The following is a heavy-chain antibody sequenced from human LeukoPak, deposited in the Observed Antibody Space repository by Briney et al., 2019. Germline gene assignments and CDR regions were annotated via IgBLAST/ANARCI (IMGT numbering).Heavy chain of an antibody. Sequence: SETLSLTCAVYGGSFSGYYWSWIRQPPGKGLEWIGYIYHSGSTNYNPTLRSRATISVDTSKNQFSLKLSSVTAADTAVYYCARDRWELWYSDYYGLDVWGQGTAVIVSS. V-gene: IGHV4-59*01. CDR3: ARDRWELWYSDYYGLDV. CDR2: IYHSGST. D-gene: IGHD3-16*01. J-gene: IGHJ6*02. CDR1: GGSFSGYY.